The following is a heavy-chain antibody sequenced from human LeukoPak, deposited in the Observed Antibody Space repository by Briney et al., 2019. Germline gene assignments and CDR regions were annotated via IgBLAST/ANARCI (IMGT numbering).Heavy chain of an antibody. D-gene: IGHD6-13*01. Sequence: GGSLRLSCAASGFTFSSYGMSWVRQAPGKGLEWVSAISGSGGSTYYADSVKGRFTISRDNSKNTLYLQMNSLRAEDTAVYYCAKDHVYRSGSWHARDDAFDIWGQGTMVTVSS. J-gene: IGHJ3*02. CDR1: GFTFSSYG. CDR2: ISGSGGST. V-gene: IGHV3-23*01. CDR3: AKDHVYRSGSWHARDDAFDI.